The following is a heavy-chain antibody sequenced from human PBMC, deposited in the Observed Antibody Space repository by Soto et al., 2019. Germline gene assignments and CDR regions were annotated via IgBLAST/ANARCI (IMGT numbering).Heavy chain of an antibody. CDR1: GGTFSSYT. D-gene: IGHD2-21*02. Sequence: SVKVSCKASGGTFSSYTISWERQAPGQGLEWMGRIIPILGIANYAQKFQGRVTITADKSTSTAYMELSSLRSEDTAVYYCAREKSYCGGDCYDAFDIWGQGTMVTVSS. J-gene: IGHJ3*02. CDR3: AREKSYCGGDCYDAFDI. CDR2: IIPILGIA. V-gene: IGHV1-69*04.